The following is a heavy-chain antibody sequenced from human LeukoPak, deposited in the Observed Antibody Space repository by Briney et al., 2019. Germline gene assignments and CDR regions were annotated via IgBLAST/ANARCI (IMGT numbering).Heavy chain of an antibody. CDR1: GFTFSSYA. D-gene: IGHD1-26*01. CDR2: ISGSGGST. CDR3: AKDKRVVGGRHGSYYYGLDV. V-gene: IGHV3-23*01. J-gene: IGHJ6*02. Sequence: PGGSLRLSCAASGFTFSSYAMSWVRQAPVKELEWVSAISGSGGSTYYADSVKGRFTISRDNSKNTLYLQMNSLRAEDTAVYYCAKDKRVVGGRHGSYYYGLDVWGQGTTVTVSS.